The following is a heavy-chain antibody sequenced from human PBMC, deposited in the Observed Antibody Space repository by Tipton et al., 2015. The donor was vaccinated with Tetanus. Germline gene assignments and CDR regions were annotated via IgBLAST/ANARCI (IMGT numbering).Heavy chain of an antibody. CDR3: AVRNKYGYGSTAH. CDR2: MNPSSGNT. Sequence: QSGAEQRKPGASVKVSCKASGYKLINYDTIWVRQVDGEGLEWMGWMNPSSGNTGFAQKFQGRVTMTSSSAITTAYMELSSLRSDDTAVYYCAVRNKYGYGSTAHWGQGTLVTVSS. D-gene: IGHD3-16*01. CDR1: GYKLINYD. J-gene: IGHJ4*02. V-gene: IGHV1-8*01.